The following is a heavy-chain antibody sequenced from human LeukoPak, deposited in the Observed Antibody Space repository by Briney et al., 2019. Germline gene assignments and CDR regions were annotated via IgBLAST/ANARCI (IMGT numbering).Heavy chain of an antibody. V-gene: IGHV1-2*02. Sequence: ASVKVSSKASGYTFTGYYMHWVRQAPGLGLEWMGWINPNSGGTNYAQKFQGRVTMTRDTSISTAYMELSRLRSDDTAVYYCARVGADFWSGYYVYYFDYWGQGTLVTVSS. CDR2: INPNSGGT. CDR3: ARVGADFWSGYYVYYFDY. D-gene: IGHD3-3*01. J-gene: IGHJ4*02. CDR1: GYTFTGYY.